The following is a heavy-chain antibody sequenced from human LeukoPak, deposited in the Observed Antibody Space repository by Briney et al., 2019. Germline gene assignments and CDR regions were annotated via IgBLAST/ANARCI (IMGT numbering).Heavy chain of an antibody. CDR1: GYTFTGYY. CDR3: AKDPSSGWYEGGVYFDY. Sequence: ASVKVSFKASGYTFTGYYMHWLRQAPGQGLEWMGLINPNYGGTNYAQKLQGRVTMTRDTSISTAYMELSSLRAEDTAVYYCAKDPSSGWYEGGVYFDYWGQGTLVTVSS. D-gene: IGHD6-19*01. V-gene: IGHV1-2*02. CDR2: INPNYGGT. J-gene: IGHJ4*02.